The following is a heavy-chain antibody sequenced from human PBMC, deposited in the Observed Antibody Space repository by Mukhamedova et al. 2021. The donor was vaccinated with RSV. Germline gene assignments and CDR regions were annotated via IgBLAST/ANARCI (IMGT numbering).Heavy chain of an antibody. CDR2: ISHDGATK. CDR3: ARPYDYWSGKFGAGWFDP. D-gene: IGHD3-3*01. V-gene: IGHV3-30-3*01. CDR1: STYA. Sequence: STYAIHWVRQAPGKGLEWVAVISHDGATKYHAESVKGRLIISRDNSENTLYLQMHSLRVEDTAVYYCARPYDYWSGKFGAGWFDP. J-gene: IGHJ5*02.